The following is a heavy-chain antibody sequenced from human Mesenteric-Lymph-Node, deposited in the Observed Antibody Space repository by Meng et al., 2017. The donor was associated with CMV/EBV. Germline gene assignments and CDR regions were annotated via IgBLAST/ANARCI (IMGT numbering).Heavy chain of an antibody. V-gene: IGHV3-53*01. J-gene: IGHJ4*02. CDR3: ARDGGGWYFDY. Sequence: GGSLRLACAASGFSITGNYMSWVRRAPGQGLEWVSVIFSGGTTFYSDSVRGRFTISRDISKNTLYLQMDSLRAEDTATYYCARDGGGWYFDYWGQGALVTVSS. CDR1: GFSITGNY. D-gene: IGHD6-19*01. CDR2: IFSGGTT.